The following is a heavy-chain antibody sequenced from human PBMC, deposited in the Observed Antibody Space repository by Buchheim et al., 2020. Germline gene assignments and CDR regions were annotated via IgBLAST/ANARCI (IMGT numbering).Heavy chain of an antibody. CDR1: GFIFSSHA. V-gene: IGHV3-23*01. CDR2: VSGSGDIT. J-gene: IGHJ4*02. D-gene: IGHD6-13*01. CDR3: AKAGTGMLAAGKQDF. Sequence: VQLLESGGGLVQPGGSLRLSCAASGFIFSSHAMNWVRQAPGKGLEWVSGVSGSGDITYSADSVKGRFTISRDNSRNTVYLPMNSLRPDDTAIYYCAKAGTGMLAAGKQDFWGQGTL.